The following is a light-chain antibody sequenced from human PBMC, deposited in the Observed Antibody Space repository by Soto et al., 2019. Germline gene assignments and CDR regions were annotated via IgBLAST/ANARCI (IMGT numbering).Light chain of an antibody. J-gene: IGKJ1*01. Sequence: DIQMTQSPSTLSASVGDRVTITCRASQSISSWLAWYQQKPGKAPKLLIYDASSLESGVPSRFSGSGSGTEFTRTITSLQPDDFATYYYQQYNSYSRTFGQGTKVEI. CDR1: QSISSW. CDR2: DAS. V-gene: IGKV1-5*01. CDR3: QQYNSYSRT.